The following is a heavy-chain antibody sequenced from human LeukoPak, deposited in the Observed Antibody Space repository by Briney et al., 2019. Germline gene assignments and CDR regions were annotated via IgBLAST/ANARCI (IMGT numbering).Heavy chain of an antibody. J-gene: IGHJ4*02. D-gene: IGHD5-18*01. Sequence: SQTLSLTCTVSGGSISSGDYYWGWIRQLPGKGLEWIGYISYRAITYYNPSLQSRVNISVDTSMTQFSLRLRSVTAADTAVYYCARDLGYGRGFDFWGQGTLVTVSS. CDR2: ISYRAIT. CDR1: GGSISSGDYY. CDR3: ARDLGYGRGFDF. V-gene: IGHV4-31*03.